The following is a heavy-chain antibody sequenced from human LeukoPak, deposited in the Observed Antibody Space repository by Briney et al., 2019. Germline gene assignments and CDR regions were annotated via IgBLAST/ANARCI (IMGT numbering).Heavy chain of an antibody. J-gene: IGHJ4*02. V-gene: IGHV3-23*01. Sequence: PGGSLRLSCAASGFTFSSYAMSWVRQAPGKGLEWVSAISGSGGSTYYADSVKGRFTISRDNSKNTLYLQMNSLRAEDTAVYYCAKSARVDIVVVPAAPVDYWGQGTLVTVSS. D-gene: IGHD2-2*03. CDR1: GFTFSSYA. CDR3: AKSARVDIVVVPAAPVDY. CDR2: ISGSGGST.